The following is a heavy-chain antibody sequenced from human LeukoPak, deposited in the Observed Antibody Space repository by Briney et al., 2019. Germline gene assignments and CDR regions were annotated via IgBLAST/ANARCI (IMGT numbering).Heavy chain of an antibody. Sequence: GGSLRLSCAASGFTFSSYAMSWVRQAPGKGLEWVSTISGGGGSTYYADSVKGRFTISRDNSKNTLSLQMNSLRAEDTAVYYCAKGVTAAGTFDYWGQGTLVTVSS. CDR2: ISGGGGST. D-gene: IGHD6-13*01. J-gene: IGHJ4*02. V-gene: IGHV3-23*01. CDR1: GFTFSSYA. CDR3: AKGVTAAGTFDY.